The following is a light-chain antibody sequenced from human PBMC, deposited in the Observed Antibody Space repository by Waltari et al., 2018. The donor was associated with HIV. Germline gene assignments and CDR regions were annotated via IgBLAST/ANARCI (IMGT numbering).Light chain of an antibody. CDR2: DAS. CDR1: QTIGNY. J-gene: IGKJ5*01. V-gene: IGKV3-11*01. CDR3: QQRSNWPPVT. Sequence: EVVLTQSPSTLSLSQGERATLSCRASQTIGNYLAWYQQNPGQAPRLLIYDASTRASGIPARFSGSGSGTDFTLTISSLEPEDVAVYYCQQRSNWPPVTFGQGTRLEI.